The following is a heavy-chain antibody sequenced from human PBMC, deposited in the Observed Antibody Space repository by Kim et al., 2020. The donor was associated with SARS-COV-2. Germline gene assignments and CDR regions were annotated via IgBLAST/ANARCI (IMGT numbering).Heavy chain of an antibody. Sequence: ASVKVSCKASGYTFTSYGISWVRQAPGQGLEWMGWISAYNGNTNYAQKLQGRVTMTTDTSTSTAYMELRSLRSDDTAVYYCALQLWSMGDYYYGMDVWGQGTTVTVSS. CDR3: ALQLWSMGDYYYGMDV. CDR2: ISAYNGNT. V-gene: IGHV1-18*01. J-gene: IGHJ6*02. D-gene: IGHD5-18*01. CDR1: GYTFTSYG.